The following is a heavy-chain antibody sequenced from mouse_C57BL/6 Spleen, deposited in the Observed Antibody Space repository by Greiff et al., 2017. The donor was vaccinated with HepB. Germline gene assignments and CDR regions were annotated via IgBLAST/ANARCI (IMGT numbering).Heavy chain of an antibody. D-gene: IGHD2-1*01. J-gene: IGHJ4*01. CDR3: ARSEEDLLAMDY. Sequence: QVQLQQPGAELVKPGASVKLSCKASGYTFTSYWMHWVKQRPGQGLEWIGMIHPNSGSTNYNEKFKSKATLTVDKSSSTAYMQLSSLTSEDSAVYYCARSEEDLLAMDYWGQGTSVTVSS. CDR2: IHPNSGST. V-gene: IGHV1-64*01. CDR1: GYTFTSYW.